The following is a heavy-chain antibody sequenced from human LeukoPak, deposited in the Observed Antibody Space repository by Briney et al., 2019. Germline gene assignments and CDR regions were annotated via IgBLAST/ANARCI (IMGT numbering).Heavy chain of an antibody. CDR1: GYTFTLYG. CDR3: ARLSSHYGDYKVDP. CDR2: ISAYNGNK. J-gene: IGHJ5*02. Sequence: ASVKVSCKASGYTFTLYGITWVRQAPGQGLEWMGWISAYNGNKNYAQKFQGRVTMTTDTSASTAYMELSSLRSEDTAVYHCARLSSHYGDYKVDPWGQGTLVTVSS. D-gene: IGHD4-17*01. V-gene: IGHV1-18*01.